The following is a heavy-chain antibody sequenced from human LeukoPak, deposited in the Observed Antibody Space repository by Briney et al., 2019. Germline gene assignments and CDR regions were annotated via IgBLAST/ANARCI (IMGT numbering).Heavy chain of an antibody. CDR2: ISDSGSTI. D-gene: IGHD3-3*01. CDR3: ARGPFWSGYYDD. V-gene: IGHV3-11*01. CDR1: GFTFSDYY. Sequence: PGGSLRLSCAASGFTFSDYYMAWIRQAPGKGLEWLSYISDSGSTIYYADSVKGRFTISRDSAKNSLYLQVNSLRAEDTAVYYCARGPFWSGYYDDWGQGTLVTVSS. J-gene: IGHJ4*02.